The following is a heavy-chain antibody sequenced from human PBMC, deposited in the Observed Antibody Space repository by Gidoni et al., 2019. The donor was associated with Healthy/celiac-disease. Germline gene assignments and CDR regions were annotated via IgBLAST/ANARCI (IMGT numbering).Heavy chain of an antibody. Sequence: GRFTISRDNSKNTLYLQMNSLRAEDTAVYYCAKRRRFGEYDYWGQGTLVTVSS. CDR3: AKRRRFGEYDY. D-gene: IGHD3-10*01. J-gene: IGHJ4*02. V-gene: IGHV3-23*01.